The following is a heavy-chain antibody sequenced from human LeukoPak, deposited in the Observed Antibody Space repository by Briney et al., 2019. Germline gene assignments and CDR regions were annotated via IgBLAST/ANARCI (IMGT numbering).Heavy chain of an antibody. V-gene: IGHV1-2*02. CDR3: ARKYCSSTSCYDDWFDP. D-gene: IGHD2-2*01. Sequence: ASVKVSCKASGYTFTGYYMHWVRQAPGQGLEWMGWINPNSGGTNYAQKFQGRVTITRDTSISTAYMELSRLRSDDTAVYYCARKYCSSTSCYDDWFDPWGQGTLVTVSS. J-gene: IGHJ5*02. CDR2: INPNSGGT. CDR1: GYTFTGYY.